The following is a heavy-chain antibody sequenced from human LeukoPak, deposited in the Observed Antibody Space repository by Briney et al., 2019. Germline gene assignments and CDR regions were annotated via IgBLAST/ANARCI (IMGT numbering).Heavy chain of an antibody. Sequence: GGSLRLSCTASGFTFGSSAMTWVRQAPGKGLEWVSAISDSGGDSIYTDSVKDRFTISRDSSKNTLYLQMNSLRAEDTALYYCAKGGSYAPLDYWGQGTLVTVSS. J-gene: IGHJ4*02. D-gene: IGHD1-26*01. CDR1: GFTFGSSA. CDR2: ISDSGGDS. V-gene: IGHV3-23*01. CDR3: AKGGSYAPLDY.